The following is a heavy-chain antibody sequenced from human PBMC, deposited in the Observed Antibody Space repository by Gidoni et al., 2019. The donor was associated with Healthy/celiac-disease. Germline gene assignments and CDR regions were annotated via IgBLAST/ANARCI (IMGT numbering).Heavy chain of an antibody. V-gene: IGHV3-53*01. CDR2: IYSGGST. D-gene: IGHD5-12*01. Sequence: EVQLVESGGGLIQPGGSLRLSCAASGFTVSRNYMRWVRQAPGKGLEWVSVIYSGGSTYYADSVKGRFTISRDNSKNTLYLQMNSLRAEDTAVYYCAREDSGYDFFGAFDIWGQGTMVTVSS. CDR3: AREDSGYDFFGAFDI. J-gene: IGHJ3*02. CDR1: GFTVSRNY.